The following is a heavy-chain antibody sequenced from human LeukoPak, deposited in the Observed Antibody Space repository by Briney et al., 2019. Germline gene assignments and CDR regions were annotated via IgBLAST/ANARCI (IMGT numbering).Heavy chain of an antibody. CDR2: IYSGGST. V-gene: IGHV3-53*01. D-gene: IGHD3-10*01. CDR3: ARVRGTSNGMVYGMDV. Sequence: PGGSLRLSCAASGITVSSNYMSWVRQAPGKGLEWVTVIYSGGSTYYADSVKGRFTISRDNSKNTLYLQMNSLRAEDTAVYYCARVRGTSNGMVYGMDVWGQGATVTVSS. J-gene: IGHJ6*02. CDR1: GITVSSNY.